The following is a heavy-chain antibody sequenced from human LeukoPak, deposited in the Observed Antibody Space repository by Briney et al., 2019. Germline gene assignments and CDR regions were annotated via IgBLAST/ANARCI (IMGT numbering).Heavy chain of an antibody. V-gene: IGHV3-11*01. CDR2: ISSSGSTI. D-gene: IGHD6-25*01. Sequence: GGSLRLSCAASGFTFSDYYMSWIRRAPGKGLEWVSYISSSGSTIYYADSVKGRFTISRDNAKNSLYLQMNSLRAEDTAVYYCARALAAIVPWFDPWGQGTLVTVSS. J-gene: IGHJ5*02. CDR3: ARALAAIVPWFDP. CDR1: GFTFSDYY.